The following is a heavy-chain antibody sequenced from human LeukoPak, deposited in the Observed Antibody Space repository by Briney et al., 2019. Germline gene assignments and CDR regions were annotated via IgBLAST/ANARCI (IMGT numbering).Heavy chain of an antibody. V-gene: IGHV3-30*02. J-gene: IGHJ4*02. D-gene: IGHD3-22*01. Sequence: GGSLRLSCAASGFTFSSYGMHWVRQAAGKGLEWVAFIRYDGSNKYYADSVKGRFTISRDNSKNTLYLQMNSLRAEDTAVYYCASGANYDSSGYYYFYWGQGTLVTVSS. CDR3: ASGANYDSSGYYYFY. CDR1: GFTFSSYG. CDR2: IRYDGSNK.